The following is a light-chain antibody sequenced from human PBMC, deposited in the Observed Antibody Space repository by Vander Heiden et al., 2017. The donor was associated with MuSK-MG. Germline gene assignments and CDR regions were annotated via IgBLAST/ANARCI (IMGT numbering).Light chain of an antibody. V-gene: IGKV2-28*01. J-gene: IGKJ2*01. CDR2: LGS. CDR3: RQALQTPYT. CDR1: QSLLHSNGYNY. Sequence: DIAMTQSPLSLPVTPGEPASISCRSSQSLLHSNGYNYLDWYLQKPGQSPQLLIYLGSNRASGVPDRFSGSGSGTDFTLKISRVEAEDVGVYYCRQALQTPYTFGQGTKLEIK.